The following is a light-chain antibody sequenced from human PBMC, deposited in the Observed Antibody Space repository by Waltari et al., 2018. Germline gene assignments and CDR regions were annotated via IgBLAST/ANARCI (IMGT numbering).Light chain of an antibody. CDR3: QHYEGWPPSYT. Sequence: IVMTQSPATLSVSPGERATLSCRASQNVRSNLAWYQQKPGQAPRLLIDGASTRATDVPARFGGSGFGTEFTLTISSLQSEDFAVYYCQHYEGWPPSYTFGQGTKVEI. J-gene: IGKJ2*01. CDR1: QNVRSN. CDR2: GAS. V-gene: IGKV3-15*01.